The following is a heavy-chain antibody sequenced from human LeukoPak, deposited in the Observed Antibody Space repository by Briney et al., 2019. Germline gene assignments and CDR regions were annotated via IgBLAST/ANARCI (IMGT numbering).Heavy chain of an antibody. Sequence: PGESLKISCRGSGYSFTSYWISWVRQMPGKGLEWMGRIEPSDSYTNYSPSFQRHVTISADKSISTAYLQWSSLKASDTAMYYCARPRGNDAFDIWGQGTMVTVSS. CDR1: GYSFTSYW. D-gene: IGHD3-10*01. CDR2: IEPSDSYT. J-gene: IGHJ3*02. CDR3: ARPRGNDAFDI. V-gene: IGHV5-10-1*01.